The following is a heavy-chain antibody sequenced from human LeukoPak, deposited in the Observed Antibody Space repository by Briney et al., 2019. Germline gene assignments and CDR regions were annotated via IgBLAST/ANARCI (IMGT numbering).Heavy chain of an antibody. CDR3: ARERALGYCSGGSCPYGMDV. Sequence: ASVKVSCKASGYTFTGYYMHWVRQAPGQGLEWMGWINPNSGGTNYAQKFQGRVAMTRDTSISTAYMELSRLRSDDTAVYYCARERALGYCSGGSCPYGMDVWGQGATVTVSS. CDR2: INPNSGGT. CDR1: GYTFTGYY. D-gene: IGHD2-15*01. J-gene: IGHJ6*02. V-gene: IGHV1-2*02.